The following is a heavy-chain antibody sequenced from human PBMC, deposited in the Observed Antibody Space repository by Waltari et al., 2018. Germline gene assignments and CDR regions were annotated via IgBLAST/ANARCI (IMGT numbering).Heavy chain of an antibody. V-gene: IGHV4-30-2*01. CDR1: GDSINNGGYS. D-gene: IGHD3-16*01. CDR3: ARVTRGQFGGWFDP. Sequence: QLQLQETGSGLVKPSQTLSLTCAVSGDSINNGGYSWTWIRQPPGKGLEWIGYIYHSGSTYYGPSLKSRVTISVDRSKNQFSLKLSSVTAADTAVYYCARVTRGQFGGWFDPWGQGTLVTVSS. CDR2: IYHSGST. J-gene: IGHJ5*02.